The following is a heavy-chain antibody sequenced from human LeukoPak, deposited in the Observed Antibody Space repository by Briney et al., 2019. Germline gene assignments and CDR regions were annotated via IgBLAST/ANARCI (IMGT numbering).Heavy chain of an antibody. Sequence: GGSLRLSCAASGFTVSSNYMSWVRQAPGKGLEWVSVIYSGGSTYYADSVKGRFTISRDNSKNSLYLQMNSLGAEDTAVYYCARSPYYAYWYFDLWGRGTLVTVSS. CDR2: IYSGGST. V-gene: IGHV3-53*01. CDR3: ARSPYYAYWYFDL. J-gene: IGHJ2*01. D-gene: IGHD2/OR15-2a*01. CDR1: GFTVSSNY.